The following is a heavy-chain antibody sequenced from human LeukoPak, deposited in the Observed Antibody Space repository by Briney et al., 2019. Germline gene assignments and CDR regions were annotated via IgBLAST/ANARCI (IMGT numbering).Heavy chain of an antibody. D-gene: IGHD4-17*01. CDR3: ARLMINDYGDYGDY. CDR1: GYTFTIYY. J-gene: IGHJ4*02. Sequence: ASVTVSFTASGYTFTIYYMHWVRQAPGQGLEWMGIINPSGGSTSYAQKFQGRVTMTRDTSTSTVYMELSSLRSEDTAVYYCARLMINDYGDYGDYCGQGTLVTVSS. V-gene: IGHV1-46*01. CDR2: INPSGGST.